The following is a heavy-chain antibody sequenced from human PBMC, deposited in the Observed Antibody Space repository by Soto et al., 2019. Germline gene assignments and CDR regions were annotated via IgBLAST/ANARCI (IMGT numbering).Heavy chain of an antibody. J-gene: IGHJ6*02. D-gene: IGHD4-17*01. CDR3: ARGGRDYGDLSYYYYGMDV. CDR1: GYTFTIYY. Sequence: ASVKVSCKASGYTFTIYYMHWVRQAPGQGLEWMGIINPSGGSTSYAQKFQGRVTMTRDTSTSTVYMELSSLRSEDTAVYYCARGGRDYGDLSYYYYGMDVWGQGTTVTVSS. V-gene: IGHV1-46*01. CDR2: INPSGGST.